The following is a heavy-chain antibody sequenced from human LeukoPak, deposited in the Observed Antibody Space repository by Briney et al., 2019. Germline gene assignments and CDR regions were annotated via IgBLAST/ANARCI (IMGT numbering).Heavy chain of an antibody. D-gene: IGHD3-22*01. CDR1: GGTFSSYA. J-gene: IGHJ4*02. CDR3: ARSRSGYYSYYLDY. Sequence: SVKVSCKASGGTFSSYAISWVRQAPGQGLEWMGGIIPTFGTVNYAQKFQGRVTITTDESASTAYMELSSLRSEDTAVYYCARSRSGYYSYYLDYWGQGTLVTVSS. CDR2: IIPTFGTV. V-gene: IGHV1-69*05.